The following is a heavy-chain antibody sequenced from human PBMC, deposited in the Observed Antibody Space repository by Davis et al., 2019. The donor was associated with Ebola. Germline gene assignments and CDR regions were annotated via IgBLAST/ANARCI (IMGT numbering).Heavy chain of an antibody. J-gene: IGHJ4*02. CDR3: AREEWELLRSEDY. Sequence: PGGSLRLSCAASGFTFSSYSMNWVRQAPGKGLEWVSSISSSSSYIYYADSVKGRFTISRDNAKNSLYLQMNSLRAEDTAVYYCAREEWELLRSEDYWGQGTLVTVSS. CDR2: ISSSSSYI. D-gene: IGHD1-26*01. V-gene: IGHV3-21*01. CDR1: GFTFSSYS.